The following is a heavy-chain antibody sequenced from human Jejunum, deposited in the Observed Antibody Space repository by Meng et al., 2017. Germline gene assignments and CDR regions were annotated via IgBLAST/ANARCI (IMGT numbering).Heavy chain of an antibody. CDR3: ARDWGCRDGYCFSGLLEF. J-gene: IGHJ4*02. CDR1: GHSISSNNR. V-gene: IGHV4-4*02. Sequence: QVQLQESGPGLVRPSGTLTLTCSVSGHSISSNNRWTWVRQPPGRGLEWIGEIYHGGDTNYNPSLTSPVTISVDKSKNQFTLRLNSVTAADTAIYYCARDWGCRDGYCFSGLLEFWGQGILVTVSS. CDR2: IYHGGDT. D-gene: IGHD2-15*01.